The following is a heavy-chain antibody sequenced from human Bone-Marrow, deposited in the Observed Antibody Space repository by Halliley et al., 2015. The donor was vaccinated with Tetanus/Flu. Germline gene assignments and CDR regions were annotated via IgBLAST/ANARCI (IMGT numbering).Heavy chain of an antibody. CDR3: ITDSSRGI. CDR2: IKAKRDGETT. D-gene: IGHD2-2*01. J-gene: IGHJ4*02. V-gene: IGHV3-15*01. Sequence: GLGWVGRIKAKRDGETTDYAAPVTGRFIISRDDSKNTVYLQMNSLKIEDTAVYYCITDSSRGIWGQGTLVTVSS.